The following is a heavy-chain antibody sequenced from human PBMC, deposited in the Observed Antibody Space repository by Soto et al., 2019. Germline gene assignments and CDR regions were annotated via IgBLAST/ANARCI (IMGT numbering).Heavy chain of an antibody. D-gene: IGHD1-26*01. CDR3: ASEVVGATVFDY. Sequence: QVPLVESGGGVVQPGRSLRLSCAASGFTFSSYAMHWVRQAPGKGLEWVAVISYDGSNKYYADSVKGRFTISRDNSKNTLYLKMNSLRAEDTAVYYCASEVVGATVFDYWGQGTLVTVSS. CDR2: ISYDGSNK. V-gene: IGHV3-30-3*01. CDR1: GFTFSSYA. J-gene: IGHJ4*02.